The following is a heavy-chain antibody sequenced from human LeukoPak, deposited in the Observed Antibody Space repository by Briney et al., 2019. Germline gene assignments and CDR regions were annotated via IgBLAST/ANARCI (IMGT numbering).Heavy chain of an antibody. J-gene: IGHJ4*02. CDR1: GFTFSSYW. CDR3: AKMLDYYGSGSFDY. Sequence: GGSLRLSCAASGFTFSSYWMNWVRQAPGKGLVWVSRISSDGSSTTYADSVKGRFSISRDNAKNTLYLQMNSLRVEDTAVYYCAKMLDYYGSGSFDYWGQGTLVTVSS. CDR2: ISSDGSST. V-gene: IGHV3-74*01. D-gene: IGHD3-10*01.